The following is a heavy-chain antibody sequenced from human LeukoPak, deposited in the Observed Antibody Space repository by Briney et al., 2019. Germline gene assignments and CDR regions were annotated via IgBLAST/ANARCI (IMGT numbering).Heavy chain of an antibody. CDR3: ARDTAGIAAAGTVSNWFDP. J-gene: IGHJ5*02. Sequence: GGSLRLPCAASGFTFSSYAMHWVRQAPGKGLEWVAVISYDGSNKYYADSVKGRFTISRDNSKNTLYLQMNSLRAEDTAVYYCARDTAGIAAAGTVSNWFDPWGQGTLVTVSS. V-gene: IGHV3-30*04. CDR1: GFTFSSYA. D-gene: IGHD6-13*01. CDR2: ISYDGSNK.